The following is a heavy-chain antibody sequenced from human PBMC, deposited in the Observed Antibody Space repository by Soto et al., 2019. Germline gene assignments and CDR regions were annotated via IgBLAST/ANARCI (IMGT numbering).Heavy chain of an antibody. CDR3: ARGEGQQLGTGMVCFDY. J-gene: IGHJ4*02. D-gene: IGHD6-13*01. CDR1: GGSFSGYY. Sequence: SETLSLTCAVYGGSFSGYYWSWIRQPPGKGLEWIGEINHSGSTNYNPSLKSRVTISVDTSKNQFSLKLSSVTAADTAVYYCARGEGQQLGTGMVCFDYWGQGTLVTVSS. CDR2: INHSGST. V-gene: IGHV4-34*01.